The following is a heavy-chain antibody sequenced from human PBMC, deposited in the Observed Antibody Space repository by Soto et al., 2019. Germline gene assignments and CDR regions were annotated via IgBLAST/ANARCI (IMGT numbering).Heavy chain of an antibody. CDR2: ISSSGGST. J-gene: IGHJ4*02. CDR3: AKYQPMTQPRPYFDY. D-gene: IGHD3-22*01. V-gene: IGHV3-23*01. Sequence: PGGSLRLSCAASGFTFSTYAMRWVRQAPGKGLGWVSAISSSGGSTFYADSVKGRFTISRDNSRNTLYLQMNSLRAEDTAIYYCAKYQPMTQPRPYFDYWGQGTLVTVSS. CDR1: GFTFSTYA.